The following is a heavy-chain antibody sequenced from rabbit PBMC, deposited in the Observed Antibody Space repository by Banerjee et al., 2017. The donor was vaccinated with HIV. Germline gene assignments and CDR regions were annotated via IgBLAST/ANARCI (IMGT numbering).Heavy chain of an antibody. V-gene: IGHV1S40*01. CDR1: GFSFNNKYY. CDR2: IYVSDSDGDT. D-gene: IGHD2-1*01. CDR3: ARDVADSAFYFNL. Sequence: QSLEESGGGLVKPEGSLTLTCTASGFSFNNKYYMCWVRQAPGNGLEWIACIYVSDSDGDTYYASWAKGRFTISKTSSTTVTLQMTSLTAADTATYFCARDVADSAFYFNLWGPGTLVTVS. J-gene: IGHJ4*01.